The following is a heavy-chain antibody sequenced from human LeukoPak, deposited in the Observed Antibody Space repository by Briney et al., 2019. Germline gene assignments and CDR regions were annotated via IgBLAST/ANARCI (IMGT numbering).Heavy chain of an antibody. D-gene: IGHD2-2*01. J-gene: IGHJ1*01. V-gene: IGHV3-20*04. CDR3: VRDRLPYCSSTSCPGGH. CDR1: GFTFDDYG. Sequence: GGSLRLSCSGSGFTFDDYGMSWVRQAPGKGLEWVSGISWNGGNLGYGDSVEGRFTISRDNAKNSPFLQMNSLRDEDTALYYCVRDRLPYCSSTSCPGGHWGQGTLVTVSS. CDR2: ISWNGGNL.